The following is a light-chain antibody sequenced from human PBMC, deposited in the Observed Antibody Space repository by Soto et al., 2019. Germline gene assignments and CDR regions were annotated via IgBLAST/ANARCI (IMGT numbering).Light chain of an antibody. Sequence: QSVLTQPASVSGSSGQSITSSCTGTSSDVGGYNYVSWYQQHAGKAPKLMIYAVTDRPSGVSSRFSGSKSGNTDSLTISGLQAEDEADYYCSSYTRSSTLFGTGTKVTVL. CDR1: SSDVGGYNY. CDR3: SSYTRSSTL. V-gene: IGLV2-14*01. J-gene: IGLJ1*01. CDR2: AVT.